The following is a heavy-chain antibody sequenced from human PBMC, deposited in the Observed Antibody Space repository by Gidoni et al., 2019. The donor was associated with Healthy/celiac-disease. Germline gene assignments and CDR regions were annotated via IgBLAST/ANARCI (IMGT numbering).Heavy chain of an antibody. D-gene: IGHD6-19*01. CDR1: GGAISSISYY. CDR3: ARQGIAVAVDY. CDR2: IYYSGGN. V-gene: IGHV4-39*01. J-gene: IGHJ4*02. Sequence: QLQLQESGPGLVNASATLSLTCTVSGGAISSISYYWGWIRQPPGKGLEWIGSIYYSGGNYYNPSLKSRVTISVDTSKNQFSLKLSSVTAADTAVYYCARQGIAVAVDYWGQGTLVTVSS.